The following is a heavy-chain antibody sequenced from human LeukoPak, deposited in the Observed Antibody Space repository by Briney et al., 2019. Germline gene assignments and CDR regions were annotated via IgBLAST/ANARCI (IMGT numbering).Heavy chain of an antibody. CDR3: AREADIVVVVGARGFDY. J-gene: IGHJ4*02. CDR1: GFTFSSYS. Sequence: GGSLRLSCAASGFTFSSYSMNWVRQAPGKGLEWVSYISSSSSTIYYADSVKGRFTISRDNAKNSLYLQMNSLRAEDTAVYYCAREADIVVVVGARGFDYWGQGTLVTVSS. V-gene: IGHV3-48*04. D-gene: IGHD2-15*01. CDR2: ISSSSSTI.